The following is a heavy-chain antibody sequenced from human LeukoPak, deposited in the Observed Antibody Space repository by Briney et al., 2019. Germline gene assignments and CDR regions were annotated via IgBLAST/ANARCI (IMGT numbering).Heavy chain of an antibody. CDR1: GGSFSGYY. V-gene: IGHV4-34*01. D-gene: IGHD3-3*01. Sequence: PSETLSLTCAVYGGSFSGYYWSWLRQPPGKGLEWIGEINHSGSTNYNPSLKSRVTISVDTSKNQFSLKLSSVTAADTAVYYCARGLINYDFWSGYFYFDYWGQGTLVTVSS. CDR3: ARGLINYDFWSGYFYFDY. J-gene: IGHJ4*02. CDR2: INHSGST.